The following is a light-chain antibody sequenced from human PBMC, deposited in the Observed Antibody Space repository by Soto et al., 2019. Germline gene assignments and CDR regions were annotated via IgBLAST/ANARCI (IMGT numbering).Light chain of an antibody. CDR3: HQSYSTPPT. CDR1: HTINNY. CDR2: AAS. V-gene: IGKV1-39*01. J-gene: IGKJ1*01. Sequence: DIQMTQSPSSLSASVGDRVTITCRAGHTINNYLNWYQQRPVKAPKILIYAASSLQSGVPSRFRCSGSGIDFTLTITSLQPEDFATYFCHQSYSTPPTFGQGTKVEIK.